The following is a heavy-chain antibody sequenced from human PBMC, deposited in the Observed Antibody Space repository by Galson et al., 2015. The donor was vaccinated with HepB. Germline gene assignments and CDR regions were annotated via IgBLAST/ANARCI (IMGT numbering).Heavy chain of an antibody. V-gene: IGHV1-58*02. CDR1: GFIFSSSA. CDR2: IVVGSGNT. Sequence: SCKASGFIFSSSAMQWVRQARGQRLEWIGWIVVGSGNTNYAQKFQERVTITRDMSTNTAYMELSSLRSEDTAVYYCATDSSPYYYDTSGNFGYFDLWGRGPHVAVAA. D-gene: IGHD3-22*01. J-gene: IGHJ2*01. CDR3: ATDSSPYYYDTSGNFGYFDL.